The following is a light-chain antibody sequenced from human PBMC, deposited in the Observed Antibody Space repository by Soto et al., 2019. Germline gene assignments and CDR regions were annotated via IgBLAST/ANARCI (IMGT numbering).Light chain of an antibody. J-gene: IGLJ3*02. CDR1: NSNIGSNA. CDR2: DDY. Sequence: QAVVTQSPSVSGAPRQSVNISCSGNNSNIGSNAVHWYQQLPGKAPKLLIYDDYQRPSGVPDRFSGSKSGTSASLAISGLQSEDEAVYYCAAWDDALNGVFGGGTKLTVL. CDR3: AAWDDALNGV. V-gene: IGLV1-36*01.